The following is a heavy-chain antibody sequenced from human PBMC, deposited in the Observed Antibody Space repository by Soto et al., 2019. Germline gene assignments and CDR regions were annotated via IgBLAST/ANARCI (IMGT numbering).Heavy chain of an antibody. V-gene: IGHV4-31*03. D-gene: IGHD2-15*01. CDR1: RAFINSGGFY. J-gene: IGHJ5*02. CDR2: IFHSGST. CDR3: VRGGIAGHWFDP. Sequence: QVQLQESGPGLVKPSQTLSLTCSVSRAFINSGGFYYSWIRQPPGKGLEWLGYIFHSGSTLYNPSLRGRLTLLADTSRNQFSLQLTSVTAADTAVYYCVRGGIAGHWFDPWGHRILVTVSS.